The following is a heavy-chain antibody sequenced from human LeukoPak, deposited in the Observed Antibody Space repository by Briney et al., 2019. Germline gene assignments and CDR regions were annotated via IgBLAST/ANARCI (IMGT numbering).Heavy chain of an antibody. CDR1: GGSVSSGSYY. CDR3: AREPHGFPAGAFDI. D-gene: IGHD6-25*01. V-gene: IGHV4-61*01. J-gene: IGHJ3*02. Sequence: PSETLSLTCTVSGGSVSSGSYYWSWIRQPPGKGLEWIGYIYYSGRTNYNPSLKSRVTISVDTSKNQFSLKLSSVTAADTAVYYCAREPHGFPAGAFDIWGQGTMVTVSS. CDR2: IYYSGRT.